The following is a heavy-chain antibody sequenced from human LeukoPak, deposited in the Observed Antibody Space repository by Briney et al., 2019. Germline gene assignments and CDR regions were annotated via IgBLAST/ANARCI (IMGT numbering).Heavy chain of an antibody. V-gene: IGHV3-23*01. J-gene: IGHJ5*02. D-gene: IGHD3-10*01. CDR1: GFTFTTNA. CDR3: AKLSGSSGSPSNWFDA. Sequence: QPGGSLRLSCAASGFTFTTNAMSWVRQAPGKGLEWVSAISGRTGGTYYADSVKGRFTISRDNSKNTLYLQMNSLRAEDTAVYYCAKLSGSSGSPSNWFDAWGQGTLATVSS. CDR2: ISGRTGGT.